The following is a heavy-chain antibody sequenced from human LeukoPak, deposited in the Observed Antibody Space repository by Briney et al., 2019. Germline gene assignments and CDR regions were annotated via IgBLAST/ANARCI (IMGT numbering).Heavy chain of an antibody. CDR3: ARRQQLGYYYGMDV. CDR1: GYTFTSYA. D-gene: IGHD6-13*01. CDR2: INAGNGNT. J-gene: IGHJ6*02. Sequence: ASVKVSCKASGYTFTSYAMHWVRQAPGQRLEWMGWINAGNGNTKYSQKFQGRVTTTRDTSASTAYMELSSLRSEDTAVYYCARRQQLGYYYGMDVWGQGTTVTVSS. V-gene: IGHV1-3*01.